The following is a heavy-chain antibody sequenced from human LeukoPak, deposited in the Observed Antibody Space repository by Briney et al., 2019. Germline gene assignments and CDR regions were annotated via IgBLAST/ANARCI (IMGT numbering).Heavy chain of an antibody. CDR2: ISGSGGTA. J-gene: IGHJ6*03. CDR1: GFTFSIYA. CDR3: AKERIYYMDV. V-gene: IGHV3-23*01. Sequence: GGSLRLSCAVSGFTFSIYAMSWVRQAPGKGLEWVSAISGSGGTAYYADSVKGRFTISRDNSKNTLYLQMNSLRAEDTAVYYCAKERIYYMDVWGKGTTVTVSS. D-gene: IGHD2-15*01.